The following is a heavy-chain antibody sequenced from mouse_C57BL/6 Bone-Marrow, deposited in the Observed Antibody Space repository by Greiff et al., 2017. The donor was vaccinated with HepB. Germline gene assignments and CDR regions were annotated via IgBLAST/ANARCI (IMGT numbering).Heavy chain of an antibody. J-gene: IGHJ4*01. CDR3: ARQVVAHYYAMDY. Sequence: EVMLVESGGDLVKPGGSLKLSCAASGFTFSSYGMSWVRQTPDKRLEWVATISSGGSYTYYPDSVKGRFTISRDNAKNTLYLQMSSLKSEDTAMYYCARQVVAHYYAMDYWGQGTSVTVSS. V-gene: IGHV5-6*02. D-gene: IGHD1-1*01. CDR1: GFTFSSYG. CDR2: ISSGGSYT.